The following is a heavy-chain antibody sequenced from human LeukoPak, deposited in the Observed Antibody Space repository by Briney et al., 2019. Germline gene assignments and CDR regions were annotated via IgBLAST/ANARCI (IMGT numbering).Heavy chain of an antibody. D-gene: IGHD6-6*01. CDR2: ITSSSSYI. J-gene: IGHJ4*02. V-gene: IGHV3-21*01. CDR1: GFTFSSYS. Sequence: GGSLRLSCAASGFTFSSYSMNWVRQAPGKGLEWVSSITSSSSYIYYADSVKGRFTISRDDAKNSLYLQMNSLRAEDTAIYYCARDRLVLRPRSSSDYWGQGTLVTVSS. CDR3: ARDRLVLRPRSSSDY.